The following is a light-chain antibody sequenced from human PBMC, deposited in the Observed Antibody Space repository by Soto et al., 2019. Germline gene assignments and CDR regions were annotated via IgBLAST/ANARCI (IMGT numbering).Light chain of an antibody. V-gene: IGKV3-20*01. CDR2: GAS. CDR1: QIVISNY. CDR3: QHIDSTPTSWT. J-gene: IGKJ1*01. Sequence: ETVLTQSPGTLSLSPGERATLSCRASQIVISNYLAWYQHIPGQDPRLLISGASTRATGIPDRFSGSGSGTDFTLTISSLEPEDFAIYYCQHIDSTPTSWTFGQGTKVE.